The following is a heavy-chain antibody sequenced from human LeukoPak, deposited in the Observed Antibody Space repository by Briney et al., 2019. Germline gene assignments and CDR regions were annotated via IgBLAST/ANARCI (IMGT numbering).Heavy chain of an antibody. CDR2: ISYDGGNK. J-gene: IGHJ4*02. Sequence: PWRSLTLSCAASGFTFSNYDMYWVRKAPGKGLDREAVISYDGGNKEYGESVKGRFTISRDNSKNTLYLQMNSLRAEDTAVYYCAKPLVGTSFDYWGQGTLVTVSS. CDR3: AKPLVGTSFDY. V-gene: IGHV3-30*18. D-gene: IGHD3-9*01. CDR1: GFTFSNYD.